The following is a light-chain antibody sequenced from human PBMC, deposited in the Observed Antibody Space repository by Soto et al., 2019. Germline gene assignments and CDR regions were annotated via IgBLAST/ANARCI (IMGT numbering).Light chain of an antibody. CDR3: QKYNGAFT. CDR2: AAS. V-gene: IGKV1-9*01. J-gene: IGKJ3*01. Sequence: GESVTITCRASQVISTSLAWYQVKPGKAPKLLIYAASTLESGVPSRFSATVSGTEFSLTITSLQPEDVGTYYCQKYNGAFTFGPGTKVDIK. CDR1: QVISTS.